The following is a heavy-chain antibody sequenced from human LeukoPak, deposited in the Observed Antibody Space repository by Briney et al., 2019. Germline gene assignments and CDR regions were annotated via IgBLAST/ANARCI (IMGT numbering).Heavy chain of an antibody. V-gene: IGHV3-30*02. CDR3: AKDRGTRGSYFDY. Sequence: SGGSLRLSCAASGFTFSSYGMHWVRQAPGKGLEWVAFIRYDGSNKYYADSVKGRFTISRDNSKNTLYLQMNSLRAEDTAVYYCAKDRGTRGSYFDYWGQGTLVTVSS. J-gene: IGHJ4*02. CDR1: GFTFSSYG. CDR2: IRYDGSNK. D-gene: IGHD1-26*01.